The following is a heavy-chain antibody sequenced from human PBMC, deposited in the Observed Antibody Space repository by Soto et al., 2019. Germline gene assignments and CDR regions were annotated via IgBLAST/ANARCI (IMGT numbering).Heavy chain of an antibody. CDR3: VQEGSGWYRDDD. J-gene: IGHJ4*02. CDR2: ISGSGGST. D-gene: IGHD6-19*01. Sequence: EVQLLESGGGLVQPGGSLRLSCAASGFTFSSYAMSWVRQAPGKGLEWVSAISGSGGSTYYADSVKGRFTISRDKSKNKLYLQVNSLAAGDTDVYYCVQEGSGWYRDDDLGQETLLTVCS. CDR1: GFTFSSYA. V-gene: IGHV3-23*01.